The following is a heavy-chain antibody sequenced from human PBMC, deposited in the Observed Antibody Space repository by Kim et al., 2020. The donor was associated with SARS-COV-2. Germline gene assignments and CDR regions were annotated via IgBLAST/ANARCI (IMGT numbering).Heavy chain of an antibody. Sequence: SETLSLTCTVSGGSISSSSHYWGWIRQPPGKGLECIGSIYYAGNTYYNPSLRSRVTISVDTSKNQFSLRLSSVTAADTAVYYCARRGAWGYINWFDPWGQGTLVTVSA. D-gene: IGHD5-18*01. J-gene: IGHJ5*02. V-gene: IGHV4-39*01. CDR2: IYYAGNT. CDR1: GGSISSSSHY. CDR3: ARRGAWGYINWFDP.